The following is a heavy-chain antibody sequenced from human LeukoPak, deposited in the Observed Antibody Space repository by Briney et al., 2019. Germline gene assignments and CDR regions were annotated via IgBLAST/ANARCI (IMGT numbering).Heavy chain of an antibody. Sequence: PGGSLRLSCAASGFTFSSYSMNWVRQAPGKGLEWVSSIGSSSSYIYYADSVKGRFTISRDNAKNSLYLQMNSLRAEDTAVYYCARDQSGGYSYGYAGYWGQGALVTVSS. CDR3: ARDQSGGYSYGYAGY. J-gene: IGHJ4*02. D-gene: IGHD5-18*01. V-gene: IGHV3-21*01. CDR1: GFTFSSYS. CDR2: IGSSSSYI.